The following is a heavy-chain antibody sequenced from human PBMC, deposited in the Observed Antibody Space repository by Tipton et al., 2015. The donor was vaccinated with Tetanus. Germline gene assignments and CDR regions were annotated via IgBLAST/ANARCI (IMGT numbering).Heavy chain of an antibody. CDR1: GGSISTGTYY. CDR2: IYYNGNT. CDR3: ARPGVGGYTGYYFDF. J-gene: IGHJ4*02. V-gene: IGHV4-39*01. Sequence: TLSLTCTVSGGSISTGTYYWDWIRQVPGRGLEWIGNIYYNGNTLQNPSLKSRVTLSLDRSKNQFSLKLDSVTAADAAVYYCARPGVGGYTGYYFDFWGQGTVVTVSS. D-gene: IGHD5-12*01.